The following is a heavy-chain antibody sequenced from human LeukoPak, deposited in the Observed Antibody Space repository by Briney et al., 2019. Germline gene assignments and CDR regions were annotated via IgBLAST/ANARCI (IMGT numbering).Heavy chain of an antibody. CDR1: GFTFSSYA. D-gene: IGHD4-17*01. V-gene: IGHV3-30-3*01. J-gene: IGHJ5*02. CDR3: AKDRQQDYGDYGNWFDP. Sequence: GGSLRLSCAASGFTFSSYAMHWVRQAPGKGLEWVAVISYDGSNKYYADSVKGRFTISSDNSKNTLYLQMNSLRAEDTAVYYCAKDRQQDYGDYGNWFDPWGQGTLVTVSS. CDR2: ISYDGSNK.